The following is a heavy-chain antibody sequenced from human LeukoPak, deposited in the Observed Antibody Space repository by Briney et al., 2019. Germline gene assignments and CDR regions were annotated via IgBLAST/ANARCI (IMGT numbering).Heavy chain of an antibody. CDR3: ARESGYVTDPYYYHGLDV. J-gene: IGHJ6*02. Sequence: SETLSLTCTVSGVSLRSHYWSWLRQPPGKGLEWIGYVYHSGATNYNPSLKRRATISMDTSKSQFSLTVRSVTAADTAVYFCARESGYVTDPYYYHGLDVWGQGTTVTVSS. CDR1: GVSLRSHY. CDR2: VYHSGAT. V-gene: IGHV4-59*11. D-gene: IGHD5-12*01.